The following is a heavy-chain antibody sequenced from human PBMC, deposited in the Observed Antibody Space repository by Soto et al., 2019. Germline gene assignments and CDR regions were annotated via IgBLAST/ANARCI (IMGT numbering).Heavy chain of an antibody. CDR1: GGSVRSGSYY. Sequence: PSETLSLTCTVSGGSVRSGSYYWSWIRQPPGKGLEWIGYIYYSGSTYYNPSLKSRVTISVDTSKNQFSLKLSSVTAADTAVYYCARAQPRTYYYDSSGYSDYWGQGTLVTVSS. D-gene: IGHD3-22*01. CDR3: ARAQPRTYYYDSSGYSDY. CDR2: IYYSGST. J-gene: IGHJ4*02. V-gene: IGHV4-61*01.